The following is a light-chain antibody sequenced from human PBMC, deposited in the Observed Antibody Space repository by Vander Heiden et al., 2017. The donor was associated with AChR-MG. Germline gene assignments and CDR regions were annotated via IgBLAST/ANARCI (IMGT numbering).Light chain of an antibody. Sequence: EIVMTQSPATLSVSPGERATLPCRASQSVGSNLAWYQQKPGQAPRLLSYGASTRATGIPAGFSGTGSGTEFTLTISSLQSEDFAVYHCQQYSNWPLTFGGGTKVAIK. CDR2: GAS. CDR1: QSVGSN. V-gene: IGKV3-15*01. J-gene: IGKJ4*01. CDR3: QQYSNWPLT.